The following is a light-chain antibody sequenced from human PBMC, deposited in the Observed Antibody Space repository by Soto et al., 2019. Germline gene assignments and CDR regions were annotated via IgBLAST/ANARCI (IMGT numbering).Light chain of an antibody. J-gene: IGLJ3*02. CDR2: YDS. Sequence: SYELTQPPSVSVAPGNTASDACGGSNIGSKSVHWYQKKSGQAPVLVMYYDSDRPSGIPERFSGSNSGNTATLTISRVEAGDEADYYCQVWDISSGHVVFGGVTKLTVL. CDR3: QVWDISSGHVV. V-gene: IGLV3-21*01. CDR1: NIGSKS.